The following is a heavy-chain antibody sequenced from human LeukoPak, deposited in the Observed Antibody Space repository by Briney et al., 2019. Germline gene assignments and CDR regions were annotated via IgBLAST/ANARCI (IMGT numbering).Heavy chain of an antibody. J-gene: IGHJ4*02. CDR1: GYTFTSYY. CDR3: ARGANYCTNGVCSLFY. D-gene: IGHD2-8*01. CDR2: INPSGGST. V-gene: IGHV1-46*01. Sequence: ASVKVSCKASGYTFTSYYMHWVRQAPGQGLEWMGIINPSGGSTSYAQKFQGRVTMTRDTFTSTVYMELSSLRSEDTAVYYCARGANYCTNGVCSLFYWGQGTLVTVSS.